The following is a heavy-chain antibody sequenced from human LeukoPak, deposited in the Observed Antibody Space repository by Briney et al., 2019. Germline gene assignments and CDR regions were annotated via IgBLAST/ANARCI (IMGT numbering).Heavy chain of an antibody. Sequence: SETLSLTCTVSGGSISSYYWSWIRQPPGKGLEWIGYIYYSGSTNYNPSLKSRVTISVDTSKNQFSLKLSPVTAADTAVYYCARTEEWFGELLAAFDIWGQGTMVTVSS. CDR1: GGSISSYY. CDR3: ARTEEWFGELLAAFDI. CDR2: IYYSGST. D-gene: IGHD3-10*01. V-gene: IGHV4-59*08. J-gene: IGHJ3*02.